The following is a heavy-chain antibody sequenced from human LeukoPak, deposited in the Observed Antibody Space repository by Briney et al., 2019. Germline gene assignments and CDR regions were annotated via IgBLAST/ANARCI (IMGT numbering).Heavy chain of an antibody. Sequence: GGSLRLSCAASGFTFDDYGLSWVRQAPGKGLEWVSGINWNGGSTGYADSVKGRFTISRDNSKNTLNLQMNSLRAEDTAIYYCAKDTVAVVVSTSRYGMDVWGQGTTVTVSS. CDR1: GFTFDDYG. J-gene: IGHJ6*02. D-gene: IGHD2-15*01. CDR3: AKDTVAVVVSTSRYGMDV. V-gene: IGHV3-20*04. CDR2: INWNGGST.